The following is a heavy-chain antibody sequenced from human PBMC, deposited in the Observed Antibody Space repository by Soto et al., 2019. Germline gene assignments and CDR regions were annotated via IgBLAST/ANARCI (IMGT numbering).Heavy chain of an antibody. CDR1: GYTFSNYG. J-gene: IGHJ5*02. CDR3: ARVVPGAEAWFGP. Sequence: ASVKVSCKTSGYTFSNYGITWVRQAPGQPLEWLGWISLYSDGTNYARKFQGRVSMTTDTSTTTAYMELRSLRSDDTAVYYCARVVPGAEAWFGPWGQGTLVTVSS. V-gene: IGHV1-18*01. CDR2: ISLYSDGT. D-gene: IGHD2-2*01.